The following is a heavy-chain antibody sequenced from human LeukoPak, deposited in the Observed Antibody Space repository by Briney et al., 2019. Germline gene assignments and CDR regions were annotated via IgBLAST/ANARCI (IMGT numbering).Heavy chain of an antibody. V-gene: IGHV3-66*01. J-gene: IGHJ4*02. CDR2: IFSHGET. CDR1: GFTVGNNY. D-gene: IGHD2-8*01. Sequence: GVSLRLSCAASGFTVGNNYMNWVRQAPGKGLEWVSLIFSHGETSYADSVRGRFTISRDNSKNTLYLQMNGLRVEDTAVYYCARDPPAVSINTYAWGQGTLVAVSP. CDR3: ARDPPAVSINTYA.